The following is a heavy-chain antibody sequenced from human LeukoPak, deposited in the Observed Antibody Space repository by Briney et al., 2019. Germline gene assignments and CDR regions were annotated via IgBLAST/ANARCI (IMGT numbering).Heavy chain of an antibody. J-gene: IGHJ4*02. Sequence: GVSLSLSCAASGFTFSSYWMSWVRQAPGKGLEWVANIKQDGSEKYYVDSVKGRFTISRDNAKNALYLQMNSLRPEDTAVYYCARDTPLGELPGVSDYWGQGTLVTVSS. D-gene: IGHD1-26*01. V-gene: IGHV3-7*01. CDR3: ARDTPLGELPGVSDY. CDR2: IKQDGSEK. CDR1: GFTFSSYW.